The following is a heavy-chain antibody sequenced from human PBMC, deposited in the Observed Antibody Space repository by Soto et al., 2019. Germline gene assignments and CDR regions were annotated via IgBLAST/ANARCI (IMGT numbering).Heavy chain of an antibody. CDR3: ARDRGAEQLGSDY. J-gene: IGHJ4*02. V-gene: IGHV4-4*02. CDR1: GDSISSSNW. CDR2: IYHSGIT. D-gene: IGHD6-6*01. Sequence: QVQLQESVPGLVKPSGTLCLTCAVCGDSISSSNWWSWVRQPPGKGLEWIGEIYHSGITNYNPSLNSRVTISVDKSKNQVSLKLSSVTAADTAAYYCARDRGAEQLGSDYWGEGTLVTVSS.